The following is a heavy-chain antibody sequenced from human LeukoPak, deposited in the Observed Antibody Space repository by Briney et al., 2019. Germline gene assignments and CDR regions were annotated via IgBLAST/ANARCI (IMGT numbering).Heavy chain of an antibody. CDR1: GGSFSAYY. J-gene: IGHJ5*02. CDR2: INHSGSS. D-gene: IGHD5-18*01. CDR3: APRGDIEHSYVYGKWFDP. Sequence: SETLSLTCAVYGGSFSAYYWTWIRQPPGKGLEWIGEINHSGSSNYNSSLRSRVTISVDTSYKQFSLRLSSVTVADTAVYYCAPRGDIEHSYVYGKWFDPWGQGTRVTVSS. V-gene: IGHV4-34*01.